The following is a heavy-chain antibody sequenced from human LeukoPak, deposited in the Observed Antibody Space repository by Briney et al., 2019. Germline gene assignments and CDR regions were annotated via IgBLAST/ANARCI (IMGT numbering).Heavy chain of an antibody. CDR2: ISYDGNNK. J-gene: IGHJ4*02. D-gene: IGHD6-13*01. CDR1: GFAFSTYG. V-gene: IGHV3-30*03. CDR3: ARGALGAAASY. Sequence: GGSLRLSCAASGFAFSTYGMHWVRQAPGRGLEWVATISYDGNNKYYADSVKGRFTISRDNSKNTLYLQMNSLRAEDTAVYYCARGALGAAASYWGQGTLVTVPS.